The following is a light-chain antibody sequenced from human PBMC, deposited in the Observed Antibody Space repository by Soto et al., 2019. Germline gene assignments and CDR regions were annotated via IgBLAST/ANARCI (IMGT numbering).Light chain of an antibody. J-gene: IGLJ1*01. CDR1: SSDVGRYYY. CDR2: AVR. Sequence: QSVLTRPASVSGSPGQSVTISCTGTSSDVGRYYYVSWYQQHPGTATQLMIYAVRSRPSIVSSRFSASKSGNAALLFISGLQAEDEADYYCSSYTSDSSYVFGSGTKVTVL. CDR3: SSYTSDSSYV. V-gene: IGLV2-14*01.